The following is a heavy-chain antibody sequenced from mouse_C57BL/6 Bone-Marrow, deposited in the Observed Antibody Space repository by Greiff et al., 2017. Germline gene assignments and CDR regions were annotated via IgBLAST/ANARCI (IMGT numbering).Heavy chain of an antibody. J-gene: IGHJ4*01. CDR1: GFTFSSYA. D-gene: IGHD2-12*01. Sequence: DVMLVESGEGLVKPGGSLKLSCAASGFTFSSYAMSWVRQTPEKRLEWVAYISSGGDYIYYADTVKGRFTISRDNARNTLYLQMSSLKSEDTAMYYCTRVRVYDVDAMDYWGQGTSVTVSS. V-gene: IGHV5-9-1*02. CDR2: ISSGGDYI. CDR3: TRVRVYDVDAMDY.